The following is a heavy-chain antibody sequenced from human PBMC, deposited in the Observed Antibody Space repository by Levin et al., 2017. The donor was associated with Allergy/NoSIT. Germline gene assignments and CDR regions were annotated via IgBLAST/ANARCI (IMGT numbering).Heavy chain of an antibody. CDR1: GGTFSSYA. D-gene: IGHD2-2*01. Sequence: WASVKVSCKASGGTFSSYAISWVRQAPGQGLEWMGGIIPIFGTANYAQKFQGRVTITADKSTSTAYMELSSLRSEDTAVYYCARAHTPKGLYCSSTSCYLWFDPWGQGTLVTVSS. J-gene: IGHJ5*02. CDR2: IIPIFGTA. CDR3: ARAHTPKGLYCSSTSCYLWFDP. V-gene: IGHV1-69*06.